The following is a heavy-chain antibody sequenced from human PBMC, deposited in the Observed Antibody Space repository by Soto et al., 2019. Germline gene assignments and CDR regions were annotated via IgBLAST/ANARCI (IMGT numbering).Heavy chain of an antibody. CDR2: MNLNGGNT. D-gene: IGHD3-16*01. Sequence: QVQLVQSGAEVKKPGASVKVSCKASGDTFTGDEITWVRQATGQGLEWMGWMNLNGGNTGYAQTFQGRVSMTGYPSISTAYMELSSLRSEYTAVYYCARVPGGSRYFYYLDVWGKGTTVIVSS. CDR1: GDTFTGDE. V-gene: IGHV1-8*01. CDR3: ARVPGGSRYFYYLDV. J-gene: IGHJ6*03.